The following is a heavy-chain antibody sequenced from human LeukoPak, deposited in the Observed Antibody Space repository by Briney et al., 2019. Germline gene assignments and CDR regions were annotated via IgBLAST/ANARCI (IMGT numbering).Heavy chain of an antibody. V-gene: IGHV3-73*01. D-gene: IGHD1-1*01. Sequence: PGGSLRLSCSGSGFTSSGSAMHWVRQASGKGLEWVGRIRNKANNYATAYAASVNGRFTISRDDSKNVAYLQMNSLKTEDTALYYCTTKLNWNDNWFDPWGQGTLVTVSS. CDR2: IRNKANNYAT. CDR3: TTKLNWNDNWFDP. CDR1: GFTSSGSA. J-gene: IGHJ5*02.